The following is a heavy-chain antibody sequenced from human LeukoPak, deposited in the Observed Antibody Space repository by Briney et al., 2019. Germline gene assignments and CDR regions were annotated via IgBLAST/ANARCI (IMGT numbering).Heavy chain of an antibody. CDR2: INPNSGGT. CDR3: ALRSSGYELDY. CDR1: GYTFTGYY. D-gene: IGHD3-22*01. V-gene: IGHV1-2*02. J-gene: IGHJ4*02. Sequence: ASVKVSCKASGYTFTGYYMHWVRQAPGQGLDWMGWINPNSGGTNYAQKFQGRVTMTRDTSISTAYMELSGLRSDDTAVYYCALRSSGYELDYWGQGTLVTVSS.